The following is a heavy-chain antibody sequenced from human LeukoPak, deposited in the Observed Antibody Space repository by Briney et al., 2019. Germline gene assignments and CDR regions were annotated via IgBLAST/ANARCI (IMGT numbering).Heavy chain of an antibody. D-gene: IGHD1-14*01. Sequence: GASVKVSCKASGYTFTSYDINWVRQATGQGLEWMGWMNPNNGNTGYAQKFQGRVTMTRDTYTSTAYMELRGLRPEDTAVYYCVRDAEGAGISVNFWFDPWGQGTLVTVSS. CDR2: MNPNNGNT. V-gene: IGHV1-8*01. CDR1: GYTFTSYD. J-gene: IGHJ5*02. CDR3: VRDAEGAGISVNFWFDP.